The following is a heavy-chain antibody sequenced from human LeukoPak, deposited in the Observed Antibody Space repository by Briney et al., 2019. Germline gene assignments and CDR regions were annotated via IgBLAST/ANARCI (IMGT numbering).Heavy chain of an antibody. D-gene: IGHD3-10*01. CDR2: INPYSGGT. Sequence: ASVKVSCKASGYTFTDYYIHWVRQAPGQGLEWMGWINPYSGGTNCAQRFQDRVTMTRDTSISTAYMEMSRLRYDDTAVYYCARRGYGSGSYEDYWGQGTLVTVSS. CDR3: ARRGYGSGSYEDY. V-gene: IGHV1-2*02. CDR1: GYTFTDYY. J-gene: IGHJ4*02.